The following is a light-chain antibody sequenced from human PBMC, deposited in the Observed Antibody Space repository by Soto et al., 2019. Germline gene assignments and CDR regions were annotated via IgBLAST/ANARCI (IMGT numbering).Light chain of an antibody. Sequence: EIVLTQSPATLSLSPGERATLSCRASQSLSSHLAWYQQKPGRAPRLLIYDVSNRASGIPARFSGSGSGTDFTLTISSLEPEDFAVYYCQQRSNWPPGYTFGQGTKLEIK. J-gene: IGKJ2*01. CDR2: DVS. V-gene: IGKV3-11*01. CDR1: QSLSSH. CDR3: QQRSNWPPGYT.